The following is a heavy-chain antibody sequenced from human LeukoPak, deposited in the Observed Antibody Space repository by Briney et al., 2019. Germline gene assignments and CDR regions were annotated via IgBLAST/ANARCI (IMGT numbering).Heavy chain of an antibody. CDR2: TYYRSKWYN. CDR1: GDSVSSNSAA. V-gene: IGHV6-1*01. CDR3: ARQFGELSSSGAWFDP. J-gene: IGHJ5*02. Sequence: SQTLSLTCAISGDSVSSNSAAWNWIRQSPSRGLEWLGRTYYRSKWYNDYAVSVKSRITINPDTSKNQFSLKLSSVTAADTAVYYCARQFGELSSSGAWFDPWGQGTLVTVSS. D-gene: IGHD3-10*01.